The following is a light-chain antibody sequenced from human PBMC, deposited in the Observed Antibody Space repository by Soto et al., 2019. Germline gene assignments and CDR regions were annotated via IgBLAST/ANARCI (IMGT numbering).Light chain of an antibody. Sequence: QSVLTEPACVSVSPGQSITRSCTGTSSDVGGYNYVSWYQQHPGKAPNLIIFEVSYRPSGISNRFSASKSGDTASLTISGLQADDEADYYCCSYTDSRTHIFGSGTKVTVL. J-gene: IGLJ1*01. V-gene: IGLV2-14*01. CDR2: EVS. CDR3: CSYTDSRTHI. CDR1: SSDVGGYNY.